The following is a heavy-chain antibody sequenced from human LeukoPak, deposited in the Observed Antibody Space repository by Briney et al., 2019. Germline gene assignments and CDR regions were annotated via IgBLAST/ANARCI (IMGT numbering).Heavy chain of an antibody. J-gene: IGHJ4*02. CDR2: INPSGGST. V-gene: IGHV1-46*01. D-gene: IGHD3-10*01. Sequence: ASVKVSCKASGYTFTSYYMHWVRQAPGQGLEWMGIINPSGGSTSYAQKFQGRVTMTRDTSTSTVYMELSSLRSEDTAVYYCARDRITMVRGLCFPDYWGQGTLVTVSS. CDR1: GYTFTSYY. CDR3: ARDRITMVRGLCFPDY.